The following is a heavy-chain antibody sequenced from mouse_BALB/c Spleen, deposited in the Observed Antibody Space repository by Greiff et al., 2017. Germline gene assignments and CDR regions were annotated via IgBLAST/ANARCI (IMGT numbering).Heavy chain of an antibody. Sequence: QVQLKQPGAELVKPGASVKLSCKASGYTFTSYWMHWVKQRPGQGLEWIGEINPSNGRTNYNEKFKSKATLTVDKSSSTAYMQLSSLTSEDSAVYYCARGLSTMITTGEWFAYWGQGTLVTVSA. V-gene: IGHV1S81*02. D-gene: IGHD2-4*01. J-gene: IGHJ3*01. CDR3: ARGLSTMITTGEWFAY. CDR1: GYTFTSYW. CDR2: INPSNGRT.